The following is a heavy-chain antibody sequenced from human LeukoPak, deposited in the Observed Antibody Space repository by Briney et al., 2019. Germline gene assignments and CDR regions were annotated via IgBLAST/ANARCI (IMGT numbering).Heavy chain of an antibody. J-gene: IGHJ3*01. D-gene: IGHD4-23*01. Sequence: GESLKISCQASGYNFANYWIGWVRQVPGKGLEWMGLIYGGDSDTRYSPSFQGHVRISADKSIVTAYLQWNSLKASDTAMYYCARKRWADAFDVWGQGTMVTVSS. CDR2: IYGGDSDT. V-gene: IGHV5-51*01. CDR3: ARKRWADAFDV. CDR1: GYNFANYW.